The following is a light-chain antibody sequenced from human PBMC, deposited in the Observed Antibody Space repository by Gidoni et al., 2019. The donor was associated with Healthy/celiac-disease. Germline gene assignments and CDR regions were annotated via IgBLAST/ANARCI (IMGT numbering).Light chain of an antibody. CDR2: WAS. CDR1: QSFLYSSNNKKY. CDR3: QQYYSTLYT. V-gene: IGKV4-1*01. Sequence: DIVMTQSPDSLAVSLGERATINCKSSQSFLYSSNNKKYLAWYQKKPGQTPKLLIYWASTRESGVPDRFSGSGSGTDFTLTISSLQAEDVAVYYCQQYYSTLYTFXQXTKLEIK. J-gene: IGKJ2*01.